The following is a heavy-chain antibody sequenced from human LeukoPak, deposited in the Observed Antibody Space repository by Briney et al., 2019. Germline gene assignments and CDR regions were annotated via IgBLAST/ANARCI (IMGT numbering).Heavy chain of an antibody. D-gene: IGHD4-17*01. Sequence: PGGSLRLSCAASGFTFSSYSMNWVRQAPGKGLEWVSSISSSSSYIYYADSVKGRFTISRDNSKNSLYLQMNSLRTEDTALYYCAKDLSVTHLGAFDYWGQGTLVTVSS. J-gene: IGHJ4*02. V-gene: IGHV3-21*04. CDR1: GFTFSSYS. CDR3: AKDLSVTHLGAFDY. CDR2: ISSSSSYI.